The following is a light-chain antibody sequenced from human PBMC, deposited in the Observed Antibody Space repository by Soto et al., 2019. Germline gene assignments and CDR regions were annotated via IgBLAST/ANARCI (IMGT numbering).Light chain of an antibody. Sequence: DIVLTQSPATLSLSPGERATLSCRASQSVSSYLAWYQQKPGQAPRLLIYDASSRATGIPARSSGSWSGTDFTLTISSTAVEDFAVYDCQHRSNWPPISSFGPGTKVDIK. V-gene: IGKV3-11*01. CDR2: DAS. J-gene: IGKJ3*01. CDR1: QSVSSY. CDR3: QHRSNWPPISS.